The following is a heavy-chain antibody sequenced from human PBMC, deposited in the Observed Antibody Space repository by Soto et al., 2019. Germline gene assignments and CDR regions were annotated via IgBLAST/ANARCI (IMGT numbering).Heavy chain of an antibody. V-gene: IGHV5-51*01. Sequence: GESLKISCKGSGYSFTSYWIGWVRQMPGKGLEWMGIIYPGDSDTRYSPSFQGQVTISADKSISTAYLQWSSLKASDTAMYYCARRLSCSGGSCYSDPVDFDYWGQGTLVTVSS. D-gene: IGHD2-15*01. CDR3: ARRLSCSGGSCYSDPVDFDY. CDR2: IYPGDSDT. CDR1: GYSFTSYW. J-gene: IGHJ4*02.